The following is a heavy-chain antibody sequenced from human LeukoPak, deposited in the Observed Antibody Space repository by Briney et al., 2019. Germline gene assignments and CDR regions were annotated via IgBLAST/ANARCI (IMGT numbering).Heavy chain of an antibody. Sequence: QTGGSLRLSCAASGFTFSSYAVNWVRQAPGKGLEWVSAISAGGGSTFYADSVRGRFTISRDNSKNTLYLQMNSLRAEDTAIYYCARGPRVPSSSWYVPDSWGQGTLVTVSS. CDR3: ARGPRVPSSSWYVPDS. CDR1: GFTFSSYA. CDR2: ISAGGGST. J-gene: IGHJ4*02. D-gene: IGHD6-13*01. V-gene: IGHV3-23*01.